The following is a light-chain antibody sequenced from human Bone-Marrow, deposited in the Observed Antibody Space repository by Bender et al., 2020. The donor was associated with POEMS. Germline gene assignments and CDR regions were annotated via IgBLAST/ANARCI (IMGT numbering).Light chain of an antibody. V-gene: IGLV1-40*01. Sequence: QSVLTQPPSVSEAPGQRVTISCTGSSSNTGSGYDINWYQHLPGTAPKLLIYGYNNRPSGVPDRFSGSKSGTSASLAITGLQAEDEGDYYCQSYDNSLGGWVCGGGNKATVL. CDR2: GYN. CDR3: QSYDNSLGGWV. J-gene: IGLJ3*02. CDR1: SSNTGSGYD.